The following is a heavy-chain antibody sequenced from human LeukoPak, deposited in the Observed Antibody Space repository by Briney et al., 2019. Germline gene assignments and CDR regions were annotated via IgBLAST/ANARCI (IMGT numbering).Heavy chain of an antibody. CDR3: ARAADGYLL. CDR1: GFTFNTYW. J-gene: IGHJ4*02. CDR2: IKQDGSEK. V-gene: IGHV3-7*03. Sequence: GGSLRLSCAASGFTFNTYWMSWVRQAPGKGLEWVANIKQDGSEKYYVDSVKGRFTISRDNAKNSLYLQMNSLRAEDTAVYYCARAADGYLLWGQGTLVTVSS. D-gene: IGHD5-24*01.